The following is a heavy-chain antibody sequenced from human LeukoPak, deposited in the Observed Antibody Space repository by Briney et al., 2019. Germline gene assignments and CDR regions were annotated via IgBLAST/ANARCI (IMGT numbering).Heavy chain of an antibody. CDR1: VFPVISNY. D-gene: IGHD5-24*01. J-gene: IGHJ3*01. CDR3: ARRGDGYNSPDAFDV. V-gene: IGHV3-53*04. Sequence: GGSLRLSCAASVFPVISNYMTWVRQAPGKGLERVSVIYDDDSTYYADSVKGRFTISRHISKNTVYLQVNSLKHEDTAVYYCARRGDGYNSPDAFDVWGQGTMVTVSS. CDR2: IYDDDST.